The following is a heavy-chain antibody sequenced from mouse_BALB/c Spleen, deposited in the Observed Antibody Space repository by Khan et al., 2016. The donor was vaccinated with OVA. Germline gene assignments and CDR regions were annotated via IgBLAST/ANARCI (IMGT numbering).Heavy chain of an antibody. CDR2: INPNTVNL. V-gene: IGHV1-26*01. D-gene: IGHD2-14*01. J-gene: IGHJ3*01. CDR1: GYSFTLYY. CDR3: ASGYDFFAS. Sequence: VQLKQSGPDLVKPGASVKISCKASGYSFTLYYMSWVKQSHGKSLEWIGRINPNTVNLNYTQEFKGRAVLTVEKSSTTAYMELRGLTSEDSAVYFGASGYDFFASWGQGTLVTVSA.